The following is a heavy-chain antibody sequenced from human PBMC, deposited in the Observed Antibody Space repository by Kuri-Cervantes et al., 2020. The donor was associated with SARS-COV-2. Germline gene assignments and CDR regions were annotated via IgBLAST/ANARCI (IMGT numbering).Heavy chain of an antibody. Sequence: GESLKISCAASGFTFSSYWMHWVRQAPGKGLEWVAVISYDGSNKYYADSVKGRFTISRDNSKNTLYLQMNSLRAEDTAVYYCAKEEKVLRFLEWLGGMDVWGQGTTVTAP. CDR2: ISYDGSNK. CDR1: GFTFSSYW. D-gene: IGHD3-3*01. CDR3: AKEEKVLRFLEWLGGMDV. J-gene: IGHJ6*02. V-gene: IGHV3-30*18.